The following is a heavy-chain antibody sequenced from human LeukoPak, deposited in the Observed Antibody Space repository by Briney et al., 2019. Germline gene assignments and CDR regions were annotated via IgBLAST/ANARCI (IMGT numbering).Heavy chain of an antibody. V-gene: IGHV3-7*03. CDR2: IKPDGSKE. CDR1: GFTLSSYW. D-gene: IGHD4-17*01. J-gene: IGHJ4*02. CDR3: ARGQTTVTN. Sequence: GGSLRLSCAASGFTLSSYWMTWVRQAPGKGLEWVAKIKPDGSKEYYVDSVKGRFTISRDNSKNTLYLQMNSLRAEDTAVYYCARGQTTVTNWGQGTLVTVSS.